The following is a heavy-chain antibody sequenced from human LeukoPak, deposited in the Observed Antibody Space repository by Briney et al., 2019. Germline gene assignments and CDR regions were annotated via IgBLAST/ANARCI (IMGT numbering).Heavy chain of an antibody. CDR3: AREAIVGAINDY. J-gene: IGHJ4*02. D-gene: IGHD1-26*01. CDR1: GGTFSSYA. V-gene: IGHV1-69*05. Sequence: ASVKVSCKASGGTFSSYAISWVRQAPGQGLEWMGGIIPIFGTANYAQKFQGRVTITRDTSASTAYMELSSLRSEDTAVYYCAREAIVGAINDYWGQGTLVTVSS. CDR2: IIPIFGTA.